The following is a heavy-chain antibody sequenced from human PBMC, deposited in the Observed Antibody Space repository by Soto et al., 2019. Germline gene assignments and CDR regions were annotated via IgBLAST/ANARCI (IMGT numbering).Heavy chain of an antibody. J-gene: IGHJ1*01. Sequence: ASVKVSCKASGYIFTAYSMHWVRQAPGQGVEWMGVVNPSGGSTNYAQKFQGRITMTRDTSTSTVYMDLSSLTSEDTAVYYCAREENCSDGICYSEYFQRWGQGTLVTVSS. CDR3: AREENCSDGICYSEYFQR. CDR2: VNPSGGST. CDR1: GYIFTAYS. D-gene: IGHD2-15*01. V-gene: IGHV1-46*01.